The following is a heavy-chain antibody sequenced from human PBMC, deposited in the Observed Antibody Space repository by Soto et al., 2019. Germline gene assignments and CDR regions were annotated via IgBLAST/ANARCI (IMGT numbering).Heavy chain of an antibody. Sequence: GGSLRLSCAASGFTFSSYAMSWVRQAPGKGLEWVSAISGSGGSTYYADSVKGRFTISRDNSKNTLYLQMNSLRAEDTAVYYCATCSGGSCYVLFGSYFDYWGQGTLVTVSS. D-gene: IGHD2-15*01. V-gene: IGHV3-23*01. CDR1: GFTFSSYA. J-gene: IGHJ4*02. CDR2: ISGSGGST. CDR3: ATCSGGSCYVLFGSYFDY.